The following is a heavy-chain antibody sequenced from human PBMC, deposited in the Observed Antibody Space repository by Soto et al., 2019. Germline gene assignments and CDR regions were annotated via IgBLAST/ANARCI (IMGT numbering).Heavy chain of an antibody. V-gene: IGHV1-18*01. CDR2: IGAYNGDT. D-gene: IGHD5-18*01. Sequence: GASVKVSFKASGYTFSTYGISWVRQAPGQGLKWMGWIGAYNGDTNYAQKLQGRVTMTTDTSTSTAYMELTSLRSDDTAIYYCARDRGYSPDSFDIWGQGTMVTVSS. J-gene: IGHJ3*02. CDR1: GYTFSTYG. CDR3: ARDRGYSPDSFDI.